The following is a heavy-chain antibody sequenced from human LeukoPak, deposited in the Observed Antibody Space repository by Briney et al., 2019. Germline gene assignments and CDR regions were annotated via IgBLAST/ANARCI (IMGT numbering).Heavy chain of an antibody. V-gene: IGHV1-18*04. D-gene: IGHD2-15*01. CDR3: ARVGEDCSGGSCPDY. J-gene: IGHJ4*02. CDR2: ISAYNGNT. CDR1: GYTFTSYG. Sequence: ASVTLSCTASGYTFTSYGISWVRQAPGQGLEWMGWISAYNGNTNYAQKLQGRVTMTTDTSTSTAYMELRSLRSDDTAVYYCARVGEDCSGGSCPDYWGQGTLVTVSS.